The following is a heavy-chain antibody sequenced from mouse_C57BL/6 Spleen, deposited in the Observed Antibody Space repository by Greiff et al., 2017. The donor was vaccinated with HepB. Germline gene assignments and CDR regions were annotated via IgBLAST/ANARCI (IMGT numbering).Heavy chain of an antibody. D-gene: IGHD2-1*01. CDR2: IYPGDGDT. V-gene: IGHV1-80*01. Sequence: VQLQQPGAELVKPGASVKLSCKASGYTFTSYWMNWVKQRPGKGLEWIGQIYPGDGDTNYNGKFKGKATLTADKSSSTAYMQLSSLTSEDSAVYFCARRNYYGAMDYWGQGTSVTVSS. CDR1: GYTFTSYW. J-gene: IGHJ4*01. CDR3: ARRNYYGAMDY.